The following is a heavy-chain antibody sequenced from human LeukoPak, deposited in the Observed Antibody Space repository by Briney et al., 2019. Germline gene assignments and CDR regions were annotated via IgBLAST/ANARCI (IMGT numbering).Heavy chain of an antibody. CDR2: ISSSGSLI. Sequence: GGSLRLSCAASGFIFSSFRMNWVRQAPGKGLECVSSISSSGSLIYYADSTKGRFTVSRDNAKNSLFLQLNSLRAEDTAVYYCARNYYDSSGYYYAFDYWGQGTLVTVSS. CDR1: GFIFSSFR. D-gene: IGHD3-22*01. J-gene: IGHJ4*02. V-gene: IGHV3-21*01. CDR3: ARNYYDSSGYYYAFDY.